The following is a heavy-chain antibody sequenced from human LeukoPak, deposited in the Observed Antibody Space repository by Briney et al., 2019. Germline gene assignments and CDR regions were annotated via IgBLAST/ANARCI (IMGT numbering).Heavy chain of an antibody. J-gene: IGHJ4*02. CDR2: ISRSGSI. D-gene: IGHD3-22*01. V-gene: IGHV3-11*04. Sequence: PGGSLRLSCAASGFTFSDYYMSWIRQAPGKGLEWVSYISRSGSINYADSVKGRFTISRDNAKNSLYLQMNSLRAEDTAVYYCARDQARFYYDSSGYVPTVDYWGQGTLVTVSS. CDR3: ARDQARFYYDSSGYVPTVDY. CDR1: GFTFSDYY.